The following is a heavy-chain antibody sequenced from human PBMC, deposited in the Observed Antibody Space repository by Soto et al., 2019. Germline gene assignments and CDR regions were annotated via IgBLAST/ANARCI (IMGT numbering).Heavy chain of an antibody. J-gene: IGHJ4*02. CDR3: AKSLDGSGYYHFDY. D-gene: IGHD3-22*01. CDR1: GFTFSTYS. CDR2: ISSSSSTI. V-gene: IGHV3-48*01. Sequence: GGSLRLSCAASGFTFSTYSMNWVRQAPGKGLEWVSYISSSSSTIFYTDSVKGRFTISRDNSKNTLYLQMNSLRAEDTAVYYCAKSLDGSGYYHFDYWGRGPLVTVSS.